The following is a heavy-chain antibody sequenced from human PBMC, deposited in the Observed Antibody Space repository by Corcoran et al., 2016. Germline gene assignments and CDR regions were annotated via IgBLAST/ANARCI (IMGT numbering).Heavy chain of an antibody. J-gene: IGHJ4*02. Sequence: QVQLQQSGPGLVKPSQTLSLTCAISGDSVSSNSAAWNWIRQSPSRGLEWLGRTYYRSTWYNDYAVSVKSRITINPDTSKNQFSRQLNSVTPEDTAGYYCAREGGYSYARSSGWGRYFDYWGQGTLVTVSS. CDR1: GDSVSSNSAA. V-gene: IGHV6-1*01. CDR3: AREGGYSYARSSGWGRYFDY. D-gene: IGHD5-18*01. CDR2: TYYRSTWYN.